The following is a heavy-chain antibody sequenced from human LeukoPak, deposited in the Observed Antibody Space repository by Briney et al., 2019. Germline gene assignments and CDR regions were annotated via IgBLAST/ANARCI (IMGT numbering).Heavy chain of an antibody. CDR2: IHTSGSP. CDR3: AREGRTTGSYPN. V-gene: IGHV4-4*07. Sequence: SETLSLTCTASGGSISSYYWSWIRQPAGKGLEWVGRIHTSGSPNYNPSLTSRVTMSADTSKIQFSLNLSSGTAADTAVYYGAREGRTTGSYPNWGQGTLVTVSS. D-gene: IGHD3-10*01. CDR1: GGSISSYY. J-gene: IGHJ4*02.